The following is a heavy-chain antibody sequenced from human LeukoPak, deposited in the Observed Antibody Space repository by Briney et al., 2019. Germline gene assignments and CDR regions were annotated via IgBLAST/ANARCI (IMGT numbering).Heavy chain of an antibody. CDR2: ISSSGSTI. CDR1: GFTFSSYE. J-gene: IGHJ6*02. Sequence: GGSLRLSCAASGFTFSSYEMNWVRQAPGKGLEWVSYISSSGSTIYYADSVKGRFTISRDNAKNSLYLQMNSLRAEDTAVYYCARSGTDNPSGYDHYYYYGMDVWGQGTTVTVSS. V-gene: IGHV3-48*03. D-gene: IGHD5-12*01. CDR3: ARSGTDNPSGYDHYYYYGMDV.